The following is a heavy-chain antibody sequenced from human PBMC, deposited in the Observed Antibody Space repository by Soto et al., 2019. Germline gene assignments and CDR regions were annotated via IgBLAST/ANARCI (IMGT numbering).Heavy chain of an antibody. D-gene: IGHD6-19*01. CDR3: ARLGQQWLVLNYYYGMDV. J-gene: IGHJ6*02. Sequence: GESLKISCKGSGYSFTSYWIGWVRQMPGKGLEWMGIIYPGDSDTRYSPSFQGQVTISADKSISTAYLQWSSLKASDTAMYYCARLGQQWLVLNYYYGMDVWGQGTTVTVSS. CDR2: IYPGDSDT. CDR1: GYSFTSYW. V-gene: IGHV5-51*01.